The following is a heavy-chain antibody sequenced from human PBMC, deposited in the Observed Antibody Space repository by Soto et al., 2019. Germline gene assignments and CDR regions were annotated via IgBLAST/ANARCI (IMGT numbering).Heavy chain of an antibody. D-gene: IGHD3-3*01. V-gene: IGHV4-59*01. CDR3: ARDEYYDFWSGYFVY. CDR2: IYYSGST. J-gene: IGHJ4*02. CDR1: GGSISSYY. Sequence: PSETLSLTCTVSGGSISSYYWSWIRQPPGKGLEWIGYIYYSGSTNYNPSLKSRVTISVDTSKNQFSLKLSSVTAADTAVYYCARDEYYDFWSGYFVYWGQGTLVTVSS.